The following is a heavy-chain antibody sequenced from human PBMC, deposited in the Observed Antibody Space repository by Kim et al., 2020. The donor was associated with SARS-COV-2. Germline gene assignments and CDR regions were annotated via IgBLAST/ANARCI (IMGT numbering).Heavy chain of an antibody. V-gene: IGHV3-48*02. CDR1: GFTFSSCS. D-gene: IGHD3-22*01. CDR3: ARDQYYYDSSGPTGDY. Sequence: GGSLRLSCAVSGFTFSSCSMNWVRQAPGKGLEWVSYISSGSLTIYYADSVKGRFSISRDNAKNSLYLQMNSLRDEDTAVYYCARDQYYYDSSGPTGDYWGQGTLVTVSS. J-gene: IGHJ4*02. CDR2: ISSGSLTI.